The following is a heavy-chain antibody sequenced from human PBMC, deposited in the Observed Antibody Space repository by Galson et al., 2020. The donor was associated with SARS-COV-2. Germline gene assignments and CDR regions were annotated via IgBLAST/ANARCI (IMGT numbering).Heavy chain of an antibody. CDR3: AKTNSGSYYEPFDY. Sequence: GGSLRLSCAASGFTFNTYAMDWVRQAPGKGLGWVALISYDETNKYYADSVKGRFTISRDNSKNTLYLQMSNLRAEDTAVYYCAKTNSGSYYEPFDYWGQGTLVTVSS. CDR2: ISYDETNK. V-gene: IGHV3-30*04. J-gene: IGHJ4*02. CDR1: GFTFNTYA. D-gene: IGHD1-26*01.